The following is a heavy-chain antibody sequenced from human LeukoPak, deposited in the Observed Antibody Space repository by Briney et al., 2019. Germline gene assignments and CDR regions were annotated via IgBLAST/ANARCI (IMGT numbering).Heavy chain of an antibody. V-gene: IGHV7-4-1*02. CDR3: ARVQGNYDSSDYAYDF. J-gene: IGHJ4*02. D-gene: IGHD3-22*01. CDR1: GYTFTAYP. CDR2: IHTNTGNP. Sequence: GASVKVSCKASGYTFTAYPLNWVRQAPGQGLEWMGWIHTNTGNPTYAQGFTGRFVFSLDTSVSTAYLQISSQKAEDTAVYYCARVQGNYDSSDYAYDFWGQGTLVTVSS.